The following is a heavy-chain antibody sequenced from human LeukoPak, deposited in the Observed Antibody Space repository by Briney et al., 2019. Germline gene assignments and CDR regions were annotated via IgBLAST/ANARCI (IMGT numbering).Heavy chain of an antibody. D-gene: IGHD2-2*01. CDR3: APHLSVVEPGAQYGMDV. Sequence: PGGSLRLSCGASGFTFSSFWMHWVRQAPGKGLVWVSRINIDGSSTSYADSVKGRFTISRDNAKNMLYLPMTSVRAEDTAVYCGAPHLSVVEPGAQYGMDVWAQGTTVTVSS. CDR1: GFTFSSFW. CDR2: INIDGSST. V-gene: IGHV3-74*01. J-gene: IGHJ6*02.